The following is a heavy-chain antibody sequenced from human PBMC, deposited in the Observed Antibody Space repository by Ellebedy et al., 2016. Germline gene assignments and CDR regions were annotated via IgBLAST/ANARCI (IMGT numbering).Heavy chain of an antibody. Sequence: GGSLRLSCAASGFTFSAYALHWVRQAPGKGLEYVSSISSNGDSTYYTNSVKGRFTISRDNSKNTLYLQMNSLRAEDTAVYYCARRYSSGWYFDYWGQGTLVTVSS. V-gene: IGHV3-64*01. J-gene: IGHJ4*02. D-gene: IGHD6-19*01. CDR1: GFTFSAYA. CDR3: ARRYSSGWYFDY. CDR2: ISSNGDST.